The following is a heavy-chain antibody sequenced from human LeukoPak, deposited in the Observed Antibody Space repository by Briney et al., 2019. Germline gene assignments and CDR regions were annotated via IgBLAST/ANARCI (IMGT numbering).Heavy chain of an antibody. V-gene: IGHV3-9*01. Sequence: GRSLRLSCAASGFTFDDYAMHWVRQAPGKGLEWVSGISWNSGSIGYADSVKGRFTISRDNAKKSLFLQMNSLRAEDTALYYCAKGSTGSFLTGYWGQGTLVTVSS. D-gene: IGHD1-26*01. CDR1: GFTFDDYA. CDR3: AKGSTGSFLTGY. J-gene: IGHJ4*02. CDR2: ISWNSGSI.